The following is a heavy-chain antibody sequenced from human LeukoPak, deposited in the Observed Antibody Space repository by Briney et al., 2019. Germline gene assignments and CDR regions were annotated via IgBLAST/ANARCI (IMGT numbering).Heavy chain of an antibody. J-gene: IGHJ4*02. CDR1: GFTFSSYW. Sequence: PGGSLRLSCAASGFTFSSYWMHWVRQATGKGLVWVSRINTDGSSTSYADSVKGRFTISRDNAKNTLYLQMNSLRAEDTAVYYCARERIDSSGYNNWGQGTLVTVSS. V-gene: IGHV3-74*01. CDR3: ARERIDSSGYNN. D-gene: IGHD3-22*01. CDR2: INTDGSST.